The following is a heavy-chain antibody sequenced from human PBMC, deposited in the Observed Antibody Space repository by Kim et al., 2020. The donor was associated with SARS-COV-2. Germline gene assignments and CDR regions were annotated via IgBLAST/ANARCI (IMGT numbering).Heavy chain of an antibody. V-gene: IGHV3-7*03. D-gene: IGHD3-10*01. CDR1: RFSFSIYW. J-gene: IGHJ6*02. Sequence: GGSLRLSCAASRFSFSIYWMTWVRQAPGKGLEWVASIKQDGSQTYYMDSVKGRFTISRDNARNSLYLQMNSLRVEDSAVYFCAREASPGPGGYYYHVMEVWGQGTTVSVSS. CDR2: IKQDGSQT. CDR3: AREASPGPGGYYYHVMEV.